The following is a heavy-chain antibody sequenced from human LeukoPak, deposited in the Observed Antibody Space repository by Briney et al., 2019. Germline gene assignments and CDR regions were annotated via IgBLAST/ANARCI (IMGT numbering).Heavy chain of an antibody. Sequence: ASVKVSSKPPEYTFTSNNMTWCRKPPGQGLKGLEIFTPSGGSTSYAQKFQGRVTITTDESTSTAYVELSSLRSEDTAVYYCARERYCSSTSCSNWFDPWGQGTLVTVSS. CDR2: FTPSGGST. D-gene: IGHD2-2*01. CDR1: EYTFTSNN. V-gene: IGHV1-46*01. J-gene: IGHJ5*02. CDR3: ARERYCSSTSCSNWFDP.